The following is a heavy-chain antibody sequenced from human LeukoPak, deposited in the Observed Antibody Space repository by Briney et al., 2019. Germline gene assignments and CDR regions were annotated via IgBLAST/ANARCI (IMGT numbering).Heavy chain of an antibody. CDR3: ASSDRGGPGYFDY. J-gene: IGHJ4*02. Sequence: SETLSLTCTVSGGSISSYYWSWIRQPPGKGLEWIGYIYYSGSTNYNPSLKSRVTISVDTSKNQFSLKLSSVTAADTAVYYCASSDRGGPGYFDYWGQGTLVTVSS. D-gene: IGHD3-16*01. CDR2: IYYSGST. V-gene: IGHV4-59*08. CDR1: GGSISSYY.